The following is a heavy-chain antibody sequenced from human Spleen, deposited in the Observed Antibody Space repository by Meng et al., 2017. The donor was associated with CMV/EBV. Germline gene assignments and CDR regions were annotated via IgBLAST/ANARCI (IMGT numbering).Heavy chain of an antibody. J-gene: IGHJ4*02. CDR1: GFNFSTYG. Sequence: GGSLRLSCVASGFNFSTYGMHWVRQAPGKGLEWVAFIRFEGDFKYYTDSVKGRFTTSRDNSKSTVYLQMNSLRVEDTAVYYCAKGDGRAFDFWSAWGQGTLVTVSS. CDR3: AKGDGRAFDFWSA. CDR2: IRFEGDFK. D-gene: IGHD3-3*01. V-gene: IGHV3-30*02.